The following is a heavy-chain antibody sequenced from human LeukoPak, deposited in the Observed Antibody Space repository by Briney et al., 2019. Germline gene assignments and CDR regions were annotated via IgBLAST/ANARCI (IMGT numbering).Heavy chain of an antibody. CDR2: ISSSSTYT. CDR1: GFTFSDYY. CDR3: ARWNLRSLGQPNWFDL. D-gene: IGHD5-12*01. V-gene: IGHV3-11*03. Sequence: PWGSVTFTCAASGFTFSDYYMTWIGQAPGRGLEWVSYISSSSTYTNDADSVRGRFTVSRDNAKNSLYLQMGSLRPEDTAVYYCARWNLRSLGQPNWFDLWGQGTMVTVSS. J-gene: IGHJ5*01.